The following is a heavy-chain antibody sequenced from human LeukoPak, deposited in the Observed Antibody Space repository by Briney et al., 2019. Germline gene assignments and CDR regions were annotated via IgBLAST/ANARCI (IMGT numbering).Heavy chain of an antibody. CDR1: GFTFSTYA. J-gene: IGHJ4*02. CDR2: ISYDGTYE. V-gene: IGHV3-30-3*01. CDR3: ARDRSWMVPFDY. D-gene: IGHD6-19*01. Sequence: GGSLRLSCAASGFTFSTYAMPWVRQAPGKGLEWVALISYDGTYEYYADSAKGRFTISRDNSENTLFLQMIALRAEDAAVYYCARDRSWMVPFDYWGQGTLVTVSS.